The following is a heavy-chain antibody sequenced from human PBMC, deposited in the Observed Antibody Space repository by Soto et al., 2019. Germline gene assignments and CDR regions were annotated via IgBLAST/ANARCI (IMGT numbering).Heavy chain of an antibody. D-gene: IGHD3-10*01. CDR2: IDPSVGSA. CDR3: ARVRVGCYGSGRANYYYYYGMDV. CDR1: GYTFTNYY. Sequence: GASVKVSCKASGYTFTNYYMHWVRQAPGQGLEWLGAIDPSVGSANYAQKFQGRVTITADESTSTAYMELSSLRSEDTAVYYCARVRVGCYGSGRANYYYYYGMDVWGQGTTVTVSS. V-gene: IGHV1-46*01. J-gene: IGHJ6*02.